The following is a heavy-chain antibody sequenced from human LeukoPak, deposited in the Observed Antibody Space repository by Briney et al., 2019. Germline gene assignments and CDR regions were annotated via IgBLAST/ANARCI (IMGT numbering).Heavy chain of an antibody. CDR3: ARGEYNSGSYQEYYFDY. CDR1: GYSFTSYW. CDR2: IYPGDSDT. D-gene: IGHD1-26*01. V-gene: IGHV5-51*01. Sequence: GESLKISCKGSGYSFTSYWIGWVRQMPGKGLEWMGIIYPGDSDTRYSSSFQGQVTISADKSISTAYLQWSSLKASDTAMYYCARGEYNSGSYQEYYFDYWGQGTLVTVFS. J-gene: IGHJ4*02.